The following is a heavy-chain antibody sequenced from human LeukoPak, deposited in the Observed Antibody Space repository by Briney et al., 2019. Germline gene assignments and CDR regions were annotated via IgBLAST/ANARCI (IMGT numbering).Heavy chain of an antibody. CDR1: GGSFSGYY. J-gene: IGHJ4*02. CDR2: INHSGST. D-gene: IGHD4-17*01. V-gene: IGHV4-34*01. Sequence: SETLSLTCAVYGGSFSGYYWSWIRQPPGKGLEWMGEINHSGSTNYNPSLKSRGTISVDTSKNQFSLKLSSVTAADTSVYYCARGSPTNDYGDYGVDYWGQGTLVTVSS. CDR3: ARGSPTNDYGDYGVDY.